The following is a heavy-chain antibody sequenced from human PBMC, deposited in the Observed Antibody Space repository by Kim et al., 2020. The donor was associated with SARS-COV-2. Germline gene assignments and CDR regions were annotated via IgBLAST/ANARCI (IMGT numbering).Heavy chain of an antibody. V-gene: IGHV2-5*02. Sequence: SGPTLVNPTQTLTLTCTFSGFSLTTSAVGVGWIRQPPGKALEWLALIYWDDDKRYSPSLKSRLIITKDTSKNQVVLTMTHVDPVDTATYYCAHTFRYGSGSYSFDSGGQGTLVTVSS. CDR2: IYWDDDK. D-gene: IGHD3-10*01. CDR1: GFSLTTSAVG. J-gene: IGHJ4*02. CDR3: AHTFRYGSGSYSFDS.